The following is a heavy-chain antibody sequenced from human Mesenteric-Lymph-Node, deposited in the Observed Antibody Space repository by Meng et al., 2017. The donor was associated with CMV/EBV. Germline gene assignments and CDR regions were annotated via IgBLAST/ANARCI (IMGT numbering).Heavy chain of an antibody. V-gene: IGHV3-21*01. CDR3: ARGGRDGYNFGY. J-gene: IGHJ4*02. Sequence: GESLKISCAASGFTFSSYSMNWVRQAPGKGLEWVSSISSSSSYIYYADSVKGRFTISRDNAKNSLYLQMNSLRAEDTAVYYCARGGRDGYNFGYWGQGTLVTRLL. CDR2: ISSSSSYI. CDR1: GFTFSSYS. D-gene: IGHD5-24*01.